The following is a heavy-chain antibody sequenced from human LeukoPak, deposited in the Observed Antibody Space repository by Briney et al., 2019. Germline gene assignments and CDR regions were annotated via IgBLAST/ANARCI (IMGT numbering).Heavy chain of an antibody. V-gene: IGHV3-30*04. J-gene: IGHJ3*02. CDR1: GFTFSTYA. Sequence: PGTSLRLSCVASGFTFSTYAIHWVRQAPGKGLEWVAVVSKDGNTKYYADSVKGRFTISRDNSKNTVYLQMNSLRTEDTSVYYCARGIQPPKYYGSGSDTFDIWGQGTMVTASS. CDR3: ARGIQPPKYYGSGSDTFDI. CDR2: VSKDGNTK. D-gene: IGHD3-10*01.